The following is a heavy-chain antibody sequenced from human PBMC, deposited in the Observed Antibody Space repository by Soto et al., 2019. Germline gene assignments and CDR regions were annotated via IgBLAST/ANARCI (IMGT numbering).Heavy chain of an antibody. D-gene: IGHD2-15*01. Sequence: ASETLSLTCTVSGGSISSYYWSWIRQPPGKGLEWIGYIYYSGSTNYNPSLKSRVTISVDTSKNQFSLKLSSVTAADTAVYYCARTHSDCSGGSCRDFDYWGQGTLVTVSS. CDR3: ARTHSDCSGGSCRDFDY. CDR1: GGSISSYY. J-gene: IGHJ4*02. CDR2: IYYSGST. V-gene: IGHV4-59*01.